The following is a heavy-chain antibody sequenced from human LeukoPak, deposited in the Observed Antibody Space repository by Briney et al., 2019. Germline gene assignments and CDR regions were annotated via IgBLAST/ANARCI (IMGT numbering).Heavy chain of an antibody. CDR2: VYHTGST. D-gene: IGHD3-10*01. V-gene: IGHV4-38-2*01. J-gene: IGHJ4*02. Sequence: SETLCLTCAVSGYSISRGYYWALIRQPPGKGLEWIGTVYHTGSTYYNPSLDSRVTISVDTSKNDSSLNLKSVTAADTAVYYCARAGWIITSGIDYWGQGALVTVSS. CDR1: GYSISRGYY. CDR3: ARAGWIITSGIDY.